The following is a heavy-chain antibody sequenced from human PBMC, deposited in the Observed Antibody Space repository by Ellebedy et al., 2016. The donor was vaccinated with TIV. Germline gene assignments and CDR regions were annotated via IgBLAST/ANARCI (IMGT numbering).Heavy chain of an antibody. CDR2: IYSGAT. J-gene: IGHJ4*02. V-gene: IGHV3-23*03. CDR3: AKDLHYWSAADY. Sequence: GGSLRLSCAASGITFSSNAMSWVRQAPGKGLEWVSGIYSGATHYADSVKGRFTISRDNSKNTLYLQMTSLRAEDTAVYYCAKDLHYWSAADYWGQGTLVTVSS. D-gene: IGHD3-3*02. CDR1: GITFSSNA.